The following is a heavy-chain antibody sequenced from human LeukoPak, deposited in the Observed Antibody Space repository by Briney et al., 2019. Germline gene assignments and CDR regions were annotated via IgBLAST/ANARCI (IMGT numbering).Heavy chain of an antibody. Sequence: PGGSLRLSCAASGFTFSSYAMSWVRQAPGKGLEWVSAISGDSRTTYYTDSAKGRFTISRDNSKYTLCLQLNSLRAEDTAVYYCARKLLHYDRDGPSFDYWGQGTLVTVSS. V-gene: IGHV3-23*01. CDR1: GFTFSSYA. CDR3: ARKLLHYDRDGPSFDY. CDR2: ISGDSRTT. J-gene: IGHJ4*02. D-gene: IGHD3-22*01.